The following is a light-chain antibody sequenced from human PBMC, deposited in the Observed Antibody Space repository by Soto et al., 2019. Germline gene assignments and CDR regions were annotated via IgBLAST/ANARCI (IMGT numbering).Light chain of an antibody. CDR3: SSYTSSSTWV. CDR1: STDVGGYNF. J-gene: IGLJ3*02. V-gene: IGLV2-14*01. Sequence: QSALTQPASVSGSLGQSITISCTGTSTDVGGYNFVSWYQQHPDKAPKLLIYEVSNRPSGVSNRFSGSKSGNTASLTISGLQAEDEADYYCSSYTSSSTWVFGGGTKLTVL. CDR2: EVS.